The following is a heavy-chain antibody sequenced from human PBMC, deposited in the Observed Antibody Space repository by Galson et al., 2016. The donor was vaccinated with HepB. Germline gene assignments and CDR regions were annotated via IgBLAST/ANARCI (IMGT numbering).Heavy chain of an antibody. J-gene: IGHJ2*01. CDR3: TRETRWYFDL. V-gene: IGHV3-74*01. CDR1: GLAFKRYS. CDR2: INTDRTAT. Sequence: SLRLSCAASGLAFKRYSLNWVRQTPGKGLGWVSRINTDRTATGYADSVKGRFTISRDDAKNTLYLQMNTLIVEDTAVYYCTRETRWYFDLWGRSTLLTVAS.